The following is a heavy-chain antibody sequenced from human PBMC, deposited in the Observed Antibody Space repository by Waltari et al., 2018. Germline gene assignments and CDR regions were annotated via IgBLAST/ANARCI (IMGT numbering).Heavy chain of an antibody. CDR3: ANQLRRSFDI. CDR2: ISGIGGST. V-gene: IGHV3-23*01. D-gene: IGHD2-2*01. Sequence: EVQLLESGGGLVQPGGPLRLSCAASGFTFSSCAMTWVRQAPGKGREWVSAISGIGGSTYYADSVKGRFTISRDNSKNTLYLQMNSLRAEDTAVYYCANQLRRSFDIWGQGTMVTVSS. J-gene: IGHJ3*02. CDR1: GFTFSSCA.